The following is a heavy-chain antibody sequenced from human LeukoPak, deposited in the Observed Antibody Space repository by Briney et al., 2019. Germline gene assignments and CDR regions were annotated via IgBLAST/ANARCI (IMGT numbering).Heavy chain of an antibody. J-gene: IGHJ6*04. Sequence: PGGSLRLSCAASGFTFDDYVMYWVRQAPGKGLEWVSGITWNSGTIGYADSVKGRFTISRDNAKNSLYLQMNSLKTEDTALYYCAKQMDVWGKGTTVTVSS. V-gene: IGHV3-9*01. CDR3: AKQMDV. CDR1: GFTFDDYV. CDR2: ITWNSGTI.